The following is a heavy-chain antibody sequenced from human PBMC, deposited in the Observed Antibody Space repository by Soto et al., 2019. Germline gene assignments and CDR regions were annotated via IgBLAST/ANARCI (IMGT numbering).Heavy chain of an antibody. Sequence: QVQLQESGPGLVKPSGTLSLTCAGSGGSISSSNWWRWVRQPPGKGLEWIGEIYHSGSTNYNPSLKSRVTISVDKSKNQFSLKLGSVTAADTAVYYCARVSGSYYYGMDVWGQGTTVTVSS. CDR2: IYHSGST. CDR3: ARVSGSYYYGMDV. CDR1: GGSISSSNW. V-gene: IGHV4-4*02. J-gene: IGHJ6*02.